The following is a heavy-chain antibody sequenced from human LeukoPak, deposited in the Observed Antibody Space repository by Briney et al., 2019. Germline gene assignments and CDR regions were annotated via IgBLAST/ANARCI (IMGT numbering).Heavy chain of an antibody. V-gene: IGHV3-7*05. CDR2: IKQDGSEK. CDR1: GFTFSTYW. D-gene: IGHD1-26*01. Sequence: GGSLRLSCAASGFTFSTYWMTWVRQAPGKGLEWVANIKQDGSEKYYVDSVKGRFTISRDNAKNSLYLQMNSLRAEDTAVYYRARDRSGSYRVGFDPWGQGTLVTVSS. J-gene: IGHJ5*02. CDR3: ARDRSGSYRVGFDP.